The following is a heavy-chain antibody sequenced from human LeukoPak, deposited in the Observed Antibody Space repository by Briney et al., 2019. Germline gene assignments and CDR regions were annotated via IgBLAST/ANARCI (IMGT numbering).Heavy chain of an antibody. V-gene: IGHV3-9*01. CDR3: AKGTYWGGFDY. CDR2: ISWNSGSI. Sequence: PGGSLRLSCAASGFTFDDYAMPWVRQAPGKGLEWVSGISWNSGSIGYADSVKGRFTISRDNAKNSLYLQMNSLRAEDTALYYCAKGTYWGGFDYWGQGTLVTVSS. J-gene: IGHJ4*02. CDR1: GFTFDDYA. D-gene: IGHD7-27*01.